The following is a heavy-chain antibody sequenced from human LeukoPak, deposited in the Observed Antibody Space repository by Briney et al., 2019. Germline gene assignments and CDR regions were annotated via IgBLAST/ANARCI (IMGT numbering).Heavy chain of an antibody. V-gene: IGHV3-30*03. CDR3: ARGESSKTYTVSGY. CDR2: ISYDGSSK. D-gene: IGHD2-2*01. J-gene: IGHJ4*02. CDR1: GFTFSSYG. Sequence: GGSLRLSCAASGFTFSSYGMSWVRQAPGKGLEWVAVISYDGSSKYYIDSVKGRFTISRDNSKNTLYLQMNSLRAEDTAVYYCARGESSKTYTVSGYWGQGTLVTVSS.